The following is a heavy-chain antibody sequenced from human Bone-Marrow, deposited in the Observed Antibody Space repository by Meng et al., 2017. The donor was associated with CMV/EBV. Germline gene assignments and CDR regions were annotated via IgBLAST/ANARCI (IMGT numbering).Heavy chain of an antibody. CDR2: ISGSGGST. Sequence: GGSLRLSCAVYGGSFSGYYWSWIRQPPGKGLEWVSAISGSGGSTYYADSVKGRFTISRDNSKNTLYLQMNSLRAEDTAVYYCAKVRSTSTYYFDYWGQGTLVTVSS. J-gene: IGHJ4*02. CDR1: GGSFSGYY. V-gene: IGHV3-23*01. CDR3: AKVRSTSTYYFDY. D-gene: IGHD2-2*01.